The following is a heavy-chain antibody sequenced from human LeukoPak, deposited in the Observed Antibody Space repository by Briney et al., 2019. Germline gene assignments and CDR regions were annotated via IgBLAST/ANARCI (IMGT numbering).Heavy chain of an antibody. CDR2: IYSGGST. CDR1: GFTVSSNY. Sequence: GGSLRLSCAASGFTVSSNYMSWVRQAPGKGLEWVSVIYSGGSTYYADSVKGRFTISRDNSKNTLYLQMNSLRAEDTAVYYCAKDGSGYDRFGYWGQGTLVTVSS. V-gene: IGHV3-53*05. CDR3: AKDGSGYDRFGY. D-gene: IGHD5-12*01. J-gene: IGHJ4*02.